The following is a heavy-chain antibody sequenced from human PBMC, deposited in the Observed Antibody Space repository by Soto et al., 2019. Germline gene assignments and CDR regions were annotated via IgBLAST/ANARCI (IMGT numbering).Heavy chain of an antibody. J-gene: IGHJ5*01. Sequence: GESLKISCKGSGYTFSTYWIAWVRQMPGKGLEWMGIIYPGDSDTKYSPAFQGQVTISADKSINTAYLQWTSLEASDTAMYYCTRKCAPEFSHSWC. D-gene: IGHD3-3*01. V-gene: IGHV5-51*01. CDR3: TRKCAPEFSHS. CDR2: IYPGDSDT. CDR1: GYTFSTYW.